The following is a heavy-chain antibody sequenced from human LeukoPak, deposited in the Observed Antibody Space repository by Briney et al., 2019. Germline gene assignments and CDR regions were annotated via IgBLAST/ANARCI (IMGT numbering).Heavy chain of an antibody. D-gene: IGHD6-13*01. Sequence: ASVKVSCKASGYTFTRYYMHWVRQAPGQGLEWMGIINPSGGSTSYAQKFQGRVTMTRDTSTSTVYMELSSLRSEDTAVYYCARRTAGSSSRMGDAFDIWGQGTMVTVSS. J-gene: IGHJ3*02. CDR3: ARRTAGSSSRMGDAFDI. CDR2: INPSGGST. V-gene: IGHV1-46*01. CDR1: GYTFTRYY.